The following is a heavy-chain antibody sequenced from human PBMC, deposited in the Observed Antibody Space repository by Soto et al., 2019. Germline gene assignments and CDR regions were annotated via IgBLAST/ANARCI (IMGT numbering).Heavy chain of an antibody. D-gene: IGHD5-18*01. CDR2: INPSSGGT. CDR1: GYTFTYYY. J-gene: IGHJ4*02. V-gene: IGHV1-46*01. CDR3: AREVERGSSYGYLEY. Sequence: QVQLVQSGAEVKKPGASVKVSCKASGYTFTYYYIHWVRQAPGQGLEWMGIINPSSGGTSYAQKFQGRVTMTRETSTSTVYMELSSLRSEDTAVYYCAREVERGSSYGYLEYWGQGTLVTVSS.